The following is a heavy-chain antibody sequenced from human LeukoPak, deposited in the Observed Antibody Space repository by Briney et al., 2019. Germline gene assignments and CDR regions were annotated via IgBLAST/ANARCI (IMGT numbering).Heavy chain of an antibody. CDR3: TKARDDYGVDTIDS. V-gene: IGHV3-23*01. J-gene: IGHJ4*02. Sequence: PGGSLRLSCAASGFTFTSYAMSWVRQAPGKGLEWVSAISGSGINTYYTDSVKGRFTISRDNSKNTVNLQMYSLRAEDTAIYYCTKARDDYGVDTIDSWGQGTLVTVSS. D-gene: IGHD3-3*01. CDR2: ISGSGINT. CDR1: GFTFTSYA.